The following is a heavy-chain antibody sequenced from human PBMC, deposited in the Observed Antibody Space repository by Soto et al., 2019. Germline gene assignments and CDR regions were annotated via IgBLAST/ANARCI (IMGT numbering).Heavy chain of an antibody. CDR1: GGTFSSYA. J-gene: IGHJ4*02. CDR3: ARVPGSPYSNYPDY. D-gene: IGHD4-4*01. CDR2: IIPIFGTA. Sequence: QVQLVQSGAEVKKPGSSVKVSCKASGGTFSSYAISWVRQAPGQGLEWMGGIIPIFGTANYAQKFQGRVTITADDCTSRAYMELGSLRSEDTAVYYCARVPGSPYSNYPDYWGQGTLVTVSS. V-gene: IGHV1-69*01.